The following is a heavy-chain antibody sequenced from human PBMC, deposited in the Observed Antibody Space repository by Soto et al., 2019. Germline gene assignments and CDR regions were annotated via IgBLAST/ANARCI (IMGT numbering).Heavy chain of an antibody. CDR3: ARLRYYYDNRDARCFDL. V-gene: IGHV5-51*01. J-gene: IGHJ3*01. CDR1: GYSFSTYW. CDR2: IFPGDSES. D-gene: IGHD3-22*01. Sequence: GESLKISCKGSGYSFSTYWIGWVRQMPGKGLEWMGIIFPGDSESRYSPSFQGQVTISADKSITTAYLQWSSLKASDTAMYYCARLRYYYDNRDARCFDLWGQGTMVTVSS.